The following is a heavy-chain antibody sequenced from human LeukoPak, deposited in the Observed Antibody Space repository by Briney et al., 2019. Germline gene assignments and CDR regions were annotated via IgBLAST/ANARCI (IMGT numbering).Heavy chain of an antibody. V-gene: IGHV4-31*03. CDR1: GASISSGGYY. J-gene: IGHJ3*02. Sequence: PSETLSLTCTVSGASISSGGYYWSWIRQHPGKSLEWIGYIYHSGSTYYNPSLRSRVTISVDTSKNQFSLKLTSVTATDTAVYYCARDDYGGNPGANAFDIWGQGTMVTVSS. CDR3: ARDDYGGNPGANAFDI. CDR2: IYHSGST. D-gene: IGHD4-23*01.